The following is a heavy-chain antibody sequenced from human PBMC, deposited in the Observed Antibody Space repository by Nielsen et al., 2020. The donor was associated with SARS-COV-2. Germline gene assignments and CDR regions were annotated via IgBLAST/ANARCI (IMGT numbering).Heavy chain of an antibody. CDR1: GYRFSSSG. Sequence: ASVKVSCKTPGYRFSSSGIGWVRQAPGQGLEWMGYISTYNGNTKYAQKVQGRVTMTTDTSTSTAYMELTSLRSDDTAVYYCAREYSSSCCHFDYWGQGTLVTVSS. CDR2: ISTYNGNT. D-gene: IGHD6-13*01. J-gene: IGHJ4*02. V-gene: IGHV1-18*01. CDR3: AREYSSSCCHFDY.